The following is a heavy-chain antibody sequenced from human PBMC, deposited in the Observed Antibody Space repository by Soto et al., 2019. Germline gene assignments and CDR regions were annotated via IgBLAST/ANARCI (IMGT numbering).Heavy chain of an antibody. J-gene: IGHJ4*02. CDR2: IYYSGST. V-gene: IGHV4-30-4*01. D-gene: IGHD1-1*01. CDR1: GGSIISGDYY. CDR3: ARGRGPGNTFDD. Sequence: SATLSLTCTCSGGSIISGDYYWILIRQPPGQGLEWIGYIYYSGSTYYNPSLKSRVTISVDTSKNQFSLKLSSVTAADTAGYDEARGRGPGNTFDDWGQGTMGT.